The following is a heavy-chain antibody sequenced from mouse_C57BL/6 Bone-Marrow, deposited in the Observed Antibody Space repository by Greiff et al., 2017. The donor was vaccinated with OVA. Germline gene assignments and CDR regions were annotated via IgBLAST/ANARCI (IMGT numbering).Heavy chain of an antibody. CDR3: AREGYCYGSTYWYFDV. CDR1: GFTFSDYY. J-gene: IGHJ1*03. V-gene: IGHV5-16*01. CDR2: INYDGSST. D-gene: IGHD1-1*01. Sequence: EVKLVESEGGLVQPGSSMKLSCTASGFTFSDYYMAWVRQVPEKGLEWVANINYDGSSTYYLDSLQSRFIISRDNATNILYLQMSSLKSEDTATYYCAREGYCYGSTYWYFDVWGTGTTVTVSS.